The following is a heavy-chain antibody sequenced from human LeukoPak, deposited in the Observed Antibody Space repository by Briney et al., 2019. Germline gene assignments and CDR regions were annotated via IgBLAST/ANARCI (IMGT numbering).Heavy chain of an antibody. J-gene: IGHJ4*02. CDR3: ASRTAAGLYYFDY. D-gene: IGHD6-13*01. V-gene: IGHV4-4*02. CDR1: GGSISSSNW. Sequence: SETLSLTCAVSGGSISSSNWWSWVRQPPGKGLEWIGEIYHSGSTNYNPSLKSRVTISVDTSKNQFSLKLSSVTAADTAVYYCASRTAAGLYYFDYWGQGTLVTVSS. CDR2: IYHSGST.